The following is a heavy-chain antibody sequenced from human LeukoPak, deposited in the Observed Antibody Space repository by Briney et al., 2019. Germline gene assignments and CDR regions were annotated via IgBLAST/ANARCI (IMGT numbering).Heavy chain of an antibody. CDR1: GGTFSSYA. D-gene: IGHD3-10*01. CDR2: IIPIFGTA. V-gene: IGHV1-69*06. CDR3: ARGNYYGSANYYYMDV. Sequence: ASVKVSCKASGGTFSSYAISWVRQAPGQGLEWMGGIIPIFGTANYAQKFQGRVTITADKSTSTAYMELSSLRSEDTAVYYCARGNYYGSANYYYMDVWGKGTTVTISS. J-gene: IGHJ6*03.